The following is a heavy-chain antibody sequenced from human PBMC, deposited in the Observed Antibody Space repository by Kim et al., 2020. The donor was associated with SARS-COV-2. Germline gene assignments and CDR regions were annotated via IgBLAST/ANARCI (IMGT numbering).Heavy chain of an antibody. J-gene: IGHJ4*01. CDR3: ARGLRGYCSGGSCYSFDY. V-gene: IGHV4-34*01. CDR2: INHSGST. CDR1: GGSFSGYY. D-gene: IGHD2-15*01. Sequence: SETLSLTCAVYGGSFSGYYWSWIRQPPGKGLEWIGEINHSGSTNYNPSLKSRVTISVDTSKNQFSLKLSSVTAADTAVYYCARGLRGYCSGGSCYSFDY.